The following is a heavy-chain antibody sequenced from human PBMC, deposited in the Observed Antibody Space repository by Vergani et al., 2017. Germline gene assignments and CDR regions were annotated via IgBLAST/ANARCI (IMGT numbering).Heavy chain of an antibody. CDR1: GFTFSTYG. V-gene: IGHV3-30*03. J-gene: IGHJ6*03. CDR2: ISYDGSNK. CDR3: ARGALYSFYYFMDV. D-gene: IGHD3-10*02. Sequence: QVQLVESGGGVVQPGRSLRLSCAASGFTFSTYGMHWVRQAPGKGLEWVAVISYDGSNKYYADSVKGRFTISRDNSKNSLFLQMNNVRAEDTASYHCARGALYSFYYFMDVWGKGTTVKVSS.